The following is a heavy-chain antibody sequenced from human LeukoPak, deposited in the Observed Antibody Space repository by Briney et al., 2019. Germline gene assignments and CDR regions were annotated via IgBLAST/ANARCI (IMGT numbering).Heavy chain of an antibody. J-gene: IGHJ6*02. Sequence: GGSLRLSCAASGFTFSSYSMNWVRQAPGKGLKWVSSISSSSSYIYYADSVKGRFTISRDNAKNSLYLQMNSLRAEDTAVYYCARAVVHFTWDYYHYSGMDVWGQGTTVTVSS. CDR3: ARAVVHFTWDYYHYSGMDV. V-gene: IGHV3-21*01. CDR2: ISSSSSYI. CDR1: GFTFSSYS. D-gene: IGHD1-26*01.